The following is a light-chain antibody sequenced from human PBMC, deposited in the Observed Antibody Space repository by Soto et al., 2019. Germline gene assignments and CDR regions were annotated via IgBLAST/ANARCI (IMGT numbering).Light chain of an antibody. J-gene: IGKJ5*01. V-gene: IGKV1-33*01. CDR2: DAS. CDR3: QHYDHLPIT. Sequence: DIQLTQSPSSLSASVGDRVTITCQASQDITNYLNWYQQKPGRAPRLLLYDASSLETGVPSRFSGSGSGTDFTLTISSLQPEDVATYYCQHYDHLPITFXQGTRPEIK. CDR1: QDITNY.